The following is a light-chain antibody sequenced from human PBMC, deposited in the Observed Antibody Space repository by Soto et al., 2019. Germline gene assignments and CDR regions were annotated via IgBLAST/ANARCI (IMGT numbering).Light chain of an antibody. CDR3: QQHGQWPIT. J-gene: IGKJ5*01. CDR1: QGINNW. Sequence: DIQMTQSPSSVSASVGDRVTITCRTSQGINNWLAWYQEKPGKAPKLLIFATSNLHGGVPSRFSGSGSGTDFTLTISSLQPEDFATYYCQQHGQWPITFGQGTRLEIK. V-gene: IGKV1-12*01. CDR2: ATS.